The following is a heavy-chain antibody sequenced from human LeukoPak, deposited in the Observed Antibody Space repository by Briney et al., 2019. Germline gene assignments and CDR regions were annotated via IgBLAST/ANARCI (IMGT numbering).Heavy chain of an antibody. Sequence: SETLSLTCTVSGASFSIANYWSWIRPPPGKGVDWMAHIYNGVNTNYNPSLKSRVTISVDTSKNQFSLRLNSVTAADTAVYYCARSRAFNSGAFDPWGQGSLVTVSS. CDR1: GASFSIANY. V-gene: IGHV4-61*01. CDR3: ARSRAFNSGAFDP. D-gene: IGHD1-26*01. J-gene: IGHJ5*02. CDR2: IYNGVNT.